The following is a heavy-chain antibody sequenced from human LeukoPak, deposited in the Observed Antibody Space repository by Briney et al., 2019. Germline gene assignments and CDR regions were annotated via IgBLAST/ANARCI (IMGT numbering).Heavy chain of an antibody. CDR2: IWYDGSNK. CDR1: GFTFSSYG. Sequence: GGSLRLSCAASGFTFSSYGMHWVRQAPGKGLEWVAVIWYDGSNKYYADSVKGRFTISRDNSKKTLYLQMNSLRAEDTAVYYCARGYDSSGYYPPLGAFDIWGQGTMVTVSS. V-gene: IGHV3-33*01. J-gene: IGHJ3*02. D-gene: IGHD3-22*01. CDR3: ARGYDSSGYYPPLGAFDI.